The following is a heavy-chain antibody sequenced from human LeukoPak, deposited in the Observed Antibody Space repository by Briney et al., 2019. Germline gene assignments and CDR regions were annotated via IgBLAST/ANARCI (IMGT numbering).Heavy chain of an antibody. CDR2: INPNSGGT. CDR1: GYTFTGYY. CDR3: ASDGVLNSYGPAYNFDY. Sequence: ASVKVSCKASGYTFTGYYMHWVRQAPGQGLEWMGWINPNSGGTNYAQKFQGRVTMTRDTSISTAYMELSRLRSDDTAVYYCASDGVLNSYGPAYNFDYWGQGTLVTVSS. D-gene: IGHD5-18*01. V-gene: IGHV1-2*02. J-gene: IGHJ4*02.